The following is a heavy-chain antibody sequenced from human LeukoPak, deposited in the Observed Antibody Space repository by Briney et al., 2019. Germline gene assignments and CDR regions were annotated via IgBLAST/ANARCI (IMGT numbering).Heavy chain of an antibody. Sequence: SVKVSCKASGGTFSSYAISLVRQAPGQGLEWMGRIIPIFGIANYAQKFQGRVTITADKSTSTAYMELSSLRSEDTAVYYCARPINYYDSSGEGVYAFDIWGQGTMVTVSS. CDR1: GGTFSSYA. CDR2: IIPIFGIA. CDR3: ARPINYYDSSGEGVYAFDI. J-gene: IGHJ3*02. V-gene: IGHV1-69*04. D-gene: IGHD3-22*01.